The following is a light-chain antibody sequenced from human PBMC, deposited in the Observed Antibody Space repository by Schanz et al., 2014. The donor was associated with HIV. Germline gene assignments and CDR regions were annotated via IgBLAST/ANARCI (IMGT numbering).Light chain of an antibody. V-gene: IGLV2-14*02. Sequence: QSVLTQPASVSGSPGQSITISCTGTSSAVGGYNLLPWYQHYPLKAPKLMIYSVTQRPSGVSNRFSGSKSGNTASLAIFGLQAEDEADYYCSSSSTTTCVFGGGTKLTVL. CDR2: SVT. CDR1: SSAVGGYNL. J-gene: IGLJ3*02. CDR3: SSSSTTTCV.